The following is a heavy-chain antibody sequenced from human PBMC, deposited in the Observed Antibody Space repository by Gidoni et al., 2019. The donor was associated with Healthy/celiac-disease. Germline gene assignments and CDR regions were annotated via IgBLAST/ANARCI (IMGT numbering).Heavy chain of an antibody. CDR1: GYTLTVYY. CDR3: ARGIDYGGNSVFDL. CDR2: INPKSGGK. D-gene: IGHD4-17*01. V-gene: IGHV1-2*02. J-gene: IGHJ2*01. Sequence: QVQLVQSGAEVTKPGASVKVSRKASGYTLTVYYMHWVRQAPGQGREWRGEINPKSGGKNYAQKFQGRVTMTRDTSISTADMELSRLRSDDTAVYYCARGIDYGGNSVFDLWGRGTLVTVSS.